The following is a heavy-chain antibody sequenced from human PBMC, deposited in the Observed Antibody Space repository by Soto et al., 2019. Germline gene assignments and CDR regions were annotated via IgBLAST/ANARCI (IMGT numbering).Heavy chain of an antibody. CDR2: ISSRSSTI. CDR3: ARAIAVCSTSLDY. CDR1: GFSFSTYN. Sequence: GGSLRLSCAASGFSFSTYNMNWVRQAPGRGLEWVSYISSRSSTIYHADSVKGRFTISRDNAKNSLYLQMDSLRDEDTAVYFCARAIAVCSTSLDYWGLGTRVTVSS. V-gene: IGHV3-48*02. D-gene: IGHD6-19*01. J-gene: IGHJ4*02.